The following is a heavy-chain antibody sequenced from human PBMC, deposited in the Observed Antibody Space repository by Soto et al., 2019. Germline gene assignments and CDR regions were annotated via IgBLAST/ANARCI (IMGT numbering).Heavy chain of an antibody. CDR2: IDPNSGGT. CDR3: ARTQFIITGSAVGSLYN. V-gene: IGHV1-2*04. J-gene: IGHJ4*02. Sequence: ASVKVSCKASGYTFTGYYMHWVRQAPGQGLEWMGWIDPNSGGTNYAQKFQGWVTMTRDTSISTGYMELSRLRSDDTAVSYCARTQFIITGSAVGSLYNRGLETVVTVSS. CDR1: GYTFTGYY. D-gene: IGHD3-22*01.